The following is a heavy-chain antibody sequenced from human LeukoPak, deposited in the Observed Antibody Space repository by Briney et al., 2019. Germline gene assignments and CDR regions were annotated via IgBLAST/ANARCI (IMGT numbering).Heavy chain of an antibody. J-gene: IGHJ4*02. CDR2: IKSKTDGETT. Sequence: GGSLRLSCAASGFTFSNAWMSWVRQAPGKGLEWVGRIKSKTDGETTDYAAPVKGRFTISRDDSKNTLYLQMNSLKTEDTAVYYCTTRRGYSYGSPHYWGQGTLVTVSS. V-gene: IGHV3-15*01. D-gene: IGHD5-18*01. CDR1: GFTFSNAW. CDR3: TTRRGYSYGSPHY.